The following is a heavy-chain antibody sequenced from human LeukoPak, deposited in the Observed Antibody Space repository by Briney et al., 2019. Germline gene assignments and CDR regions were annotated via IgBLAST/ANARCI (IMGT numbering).Heavy chain of an antibody. Sequence: PGGSLRLSCAASGFTFSSYGMHWVRQAPGKGLEWVAFIRYDGSNKYYADSVKGRFTISRDNSKNTLYLQMNSLRAEDTAVYYCARDNSRYLGARYGESDWGQGTLVTVSS. CDR1: GFTFSSYG. V-gene: IGHV3-30*02. CDR3: ARDNSRYLGARYGESD. J-gene: IGHJ4*02. D-gene: IGHD1-26*01. CDR2: IRYDGSNK.